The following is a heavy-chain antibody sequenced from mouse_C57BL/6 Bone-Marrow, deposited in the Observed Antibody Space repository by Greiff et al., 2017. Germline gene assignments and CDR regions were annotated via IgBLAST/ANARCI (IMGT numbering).Heavy chain of an antibody. V-gene: IGHV6-6*01. CDR3: THYDGHY. J-gene: IGHJ2*01. CDR1: GFTFSDAW. Sequence: EVKLQESGGGLVQPGGSMKLSCAASGFTFSDAWMDWVRQPPEKGLEWVAEIRNKANNHATYSDVSVKGRFTISRYYSKIYVYLQMNSLRADDTDIYYSTHYDGHYWGPGTTLTVSS. D-gene: IGHD2-3*01. CDR2: IRNKANNHAT.